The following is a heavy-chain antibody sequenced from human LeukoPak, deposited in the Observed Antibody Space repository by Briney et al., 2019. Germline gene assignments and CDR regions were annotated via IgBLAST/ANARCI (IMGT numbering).Heavy chain of an antibody. CDR3: ARLEQSGYDYVWGSYRADY. CDR1: GYTFTSYG. D-gene: IGHD3-16*02. CDR2: ISAYNGNT. Sequence: GASVKVSCKASGYTFTSYGISWVRQAPGQGLEWMGWISAYNGNTNYAQKLQGRVTMTTDTSTSTAYMELRSLRSDDTAVYYCARLEQSGYDYVWGSYRADYWGQRTLVTVSS. V-gene: IGHV1-18*01. J-gene: IGHJ4*02.